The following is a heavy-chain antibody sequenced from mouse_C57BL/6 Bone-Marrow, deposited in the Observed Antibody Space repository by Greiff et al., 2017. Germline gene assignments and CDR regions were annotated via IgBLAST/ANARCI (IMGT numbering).Heavy chain of an antibody. CDR3: TGRAIVSPFDY. CDR1: GFTFSNYW. Sequence: EVKLVESGGGLVQPGGSMKLSCVASGFTFSNYWMNWVRQSPEKGLEWVAQIRLKSDNYATNYAESVKGRFTISRDDSKGSVYLQMNNLMAEDTGIYYCTGRAIVSPFDYWGQGTTLTVSS. J-gene: IGHJ2*01. CDR2: IRLKSDNYAT. D-gene: IGHD2-5*01. V-gene: IGHV6-3*01.